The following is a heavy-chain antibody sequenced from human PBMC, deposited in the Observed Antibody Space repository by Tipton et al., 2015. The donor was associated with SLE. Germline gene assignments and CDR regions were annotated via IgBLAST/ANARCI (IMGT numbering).Heavy chain of an antibody. CDR1: GGSISGYY. D-gene: IGHD2-21*01. Sequence: TLSLTCTVSGGSISGYYWSWIRQPPGKGLEWIGYIYYSGSTNYNPSLKSRVTITVDTSKNQFSLKLSSVTAADTAVYYCAREAWGHAFDIWGQGTMVTVSS. CDR3: AREAWGHAFDI. CDR2: IYYSGST. V-gene: IGHV4-59*01. J-gene: IGHJ3*02.